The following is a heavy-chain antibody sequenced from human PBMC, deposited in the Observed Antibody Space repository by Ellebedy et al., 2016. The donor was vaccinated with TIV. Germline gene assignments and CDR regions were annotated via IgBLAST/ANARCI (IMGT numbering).Heavy chain of an antibody. Sequence: GESLKISCAASGFTFSSYAMSWVRQAPGKGLEWVSAISGSGGSTYYADSVKGRFTISRDNSKNTLYLQMNSLRAEDTAVYYCAKDPPFYAYYLDYWGQGTLVTVSS. CDR1: GFTFSSYA. D-gene: IGHD5/OR15-5a*01. CDR2: ISGSGGST. J-gene: IGHJ4*02. CDR3: AKDPPFYAYYLDY. V-gene: IGHV3-23*01.